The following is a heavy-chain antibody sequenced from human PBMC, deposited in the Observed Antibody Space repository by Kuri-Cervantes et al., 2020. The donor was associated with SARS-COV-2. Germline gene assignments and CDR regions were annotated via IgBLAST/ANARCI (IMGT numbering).Heavy chain of an antibody. V-gene: IGHV3-30*02. CDR1: GFTFSSYG. CDR2: TRYDGSNK. D-gene: IGHD6-19*01. J-gene: IGHJ4*02. CDR3: AKGIAVAGTGGFDY. Sequence: GESLKISCAASGFTFSSYGMHWVRQAPGKGLEWVAFTRYDGSNKYYADSVKGRFTISRDNSKNTLYLQMNSLRAEDTAVYYCAKGIAVAGTGGFDYWGQGTLVTVSS.